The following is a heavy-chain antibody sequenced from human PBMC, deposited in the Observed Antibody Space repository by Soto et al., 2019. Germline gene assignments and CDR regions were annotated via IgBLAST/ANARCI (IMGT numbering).Heavy chain of an antibody. CDR3: ARAASSSWPY. V-gene: IGHV3-7*01. CDR1: GFTFNTYW. Sequence: EVHLVESGGGLVQPGGSLRLSCAASGFTFNTYWMTWVRQAPGKGLEWVANMNEDGSQKYYVDSVKGRFTISRDNAKNSLYLQMNSLRDEDTAVYYCARAASSSWPYWGQGTLVTVSS. D-gene: IGHD6-13*01. CDR2: MNEDGSQK. J-gene: IGHJ4*02.